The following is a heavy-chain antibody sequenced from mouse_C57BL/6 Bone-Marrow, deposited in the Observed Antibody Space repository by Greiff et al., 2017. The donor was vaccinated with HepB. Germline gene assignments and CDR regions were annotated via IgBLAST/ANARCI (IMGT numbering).Heavy chain of an antibody. CDR1: GYTFTSYG. CDR2: IYPRSGNT. CDR3: ARKELTGSSDAMDY. Sequence: QVQLKQSGAELARPGASVKLSCKASGYTFTSYGISWVKQRTGQGLEWIGEIYPRSGNTYYNEKFKGKATLTVDKSSSTSYMQLSSLTSEDSAVYYWARKELTGSSDAMDYWGQGTSVTVSS. J-gene: IGHJ4*01. D-gene: IGHD1-1*01. V-gene: IGHV1-81*01.